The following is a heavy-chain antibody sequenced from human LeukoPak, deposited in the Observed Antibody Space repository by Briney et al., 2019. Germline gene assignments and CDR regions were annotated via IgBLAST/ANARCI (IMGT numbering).Heavy chain of an antibody. D-gene: IGHD3-9*01. CDR3: ARSDFDWLLLTPNSWFDP. CDR2: IYYSGST. CDR1: GGSISSYY. J-gene: IGHJ5*02. V-gene: IGHV4-59*01. Sequence: SETLSLTCTVSGGSISSYYWSWIRQPPGKGLEWIGYIYYSGSTNYNPSLKSRVTISVDTSKNQFSLKLSSVTAADTAVYYCARSDFDWLLLTPNSWFDPWGPGTLVTVSS.